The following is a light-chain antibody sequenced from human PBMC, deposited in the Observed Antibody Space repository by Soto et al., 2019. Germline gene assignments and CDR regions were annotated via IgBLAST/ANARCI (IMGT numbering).Light chain of an antibody. CDR2: GAS. V-gene: IGKV3-20*01. CDR1: QTVSSSY. CDR3: QQYGSSPPYT. Sequence: EIVLTQSPGILSLSPGERATLSGRASQTVSSSYLAWYQQKPGQAPRLLIYGASNRATGIPDRFSASGSKTDFTLTISRLEPEDFAVYYCQQYGSSPPYTFGHGTKLEIK. J-gene: IGKJ2*01.